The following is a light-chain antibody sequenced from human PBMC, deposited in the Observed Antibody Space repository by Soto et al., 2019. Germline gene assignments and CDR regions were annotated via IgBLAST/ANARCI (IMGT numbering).Light chain of an antibody. Sequence: QSVLTQPPSVSGAPGQSVTVSCTGSSSNIGAGHHVHWYQQLPGTAPKLLIYNNDNRPSGVPDRFSGSKSGTSASLAISGLQAEDEAEYYCQSYASSLSDVLFGGGTKVTVL. CDR1: SSNIGAGHH. CDR3: QSYASSLSDVL. CDR2: NND. V-gene: IGLV1-40*01. J-gene: IGLJ2*01.